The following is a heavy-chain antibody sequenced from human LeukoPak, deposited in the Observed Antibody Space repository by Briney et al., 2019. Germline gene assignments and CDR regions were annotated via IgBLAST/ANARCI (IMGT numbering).Heavy chain of an antibody. Sequence: SETLSLTCTVSGGSISSYYWSWIRQPPGKGLEWIGEINHSGSTNYNPSLKSRVTISVDTSKNQFSLKLNSVTAADTAVYYCARVGGENSGYRYYFDFWGQGTLVTVSS. CDR2: INHSGST. V-gene: IGHV4-34*01. J-gene: IGHJ4*02. CDR3: ARVGGENSGYRYYFDF. CDR1: GGSISSYY. D-gene: IGHD5-18*01.